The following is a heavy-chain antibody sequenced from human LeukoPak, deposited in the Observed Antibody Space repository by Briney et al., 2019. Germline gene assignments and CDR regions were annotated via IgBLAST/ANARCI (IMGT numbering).Heavy chain of an antibody. CDR2: IRGSAGNA. J-gene: IGHJ5*01. CDR3: AKDRHAPGRYCSSTSCFPFDS. CDR1: GFIFSNNG. V-gene: IGHV3-23*01. Sequence: GGSLRLSCAASGFIFSNNGMSWVRQAPGRGLEWVSSIRGSAGNAYYADSVKGRLTISRDNTKNTLYLQMNSLRAEDTAVYYCAKDRHAPGRYCSSTSCFPFDSWGQGTLVTVSS. D-gene: IGHD2-2*01.